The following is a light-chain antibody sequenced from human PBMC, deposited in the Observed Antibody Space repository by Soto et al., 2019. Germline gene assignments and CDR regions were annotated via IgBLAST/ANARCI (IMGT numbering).Light chain of an antibody. V-gene: IGKV3-15*01. J-gene: IGKJ1*01. CDR3: QQYYDWPT. Sequence: TQSPVTLSLSPGERATLSCRASQSFRGLLAWYQQKPGQAPRLLIYGLSIRAPGVPARFSVSGSGTEFTLTISSLQSEDFAVYFCQQYYDWPTFGQGTKVDIK. CDR1: QSFRGL. CDR2: GLS.